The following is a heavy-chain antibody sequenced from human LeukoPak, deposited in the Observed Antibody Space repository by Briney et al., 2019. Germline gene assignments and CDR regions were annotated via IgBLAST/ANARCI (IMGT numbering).Heavy chain of an antibody. V-gene: IGHV1-18*01. CDR2: ISAYNGNT. Sequence: ASVKVSCKASGYTFTSYGISWVRQAPGQGLGWMGWISAYNGNTNYAQRLQGRVTMTTDTSTSTAYMELRSLRSDDTAVYYCARTYYDILTGWNWFDPWGQGTLVTVSS. CDR1: GYTFTSYG. CDR3: ARTYYDILTGWNWFDP. J-gene: IGHJ5*02. D-gene: IGHD3-9*01.